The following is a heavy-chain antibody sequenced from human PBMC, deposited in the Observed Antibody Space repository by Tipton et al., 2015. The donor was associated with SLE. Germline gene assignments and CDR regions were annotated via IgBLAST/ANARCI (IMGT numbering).Heavy chain of an antibody. CDR1: GFTFSSYG. CDR2: IKQDGSEK. D-gene: IGHD6-19*01. CDR3: ARGVAGGYYYYGMDV. Sequence: SLRLSCAASGFTFSSYGMHWVRQAPGKGLEWVANIKQDGSEKHYVDSVKGRFTISRDNAKNSLYLQMNSLRAEDTAVYYCARGVAGGYYYYGMDVWGQGTTVTVSS. V-gene: IGHV3-7*04. J-gene: IGHJ6*02.